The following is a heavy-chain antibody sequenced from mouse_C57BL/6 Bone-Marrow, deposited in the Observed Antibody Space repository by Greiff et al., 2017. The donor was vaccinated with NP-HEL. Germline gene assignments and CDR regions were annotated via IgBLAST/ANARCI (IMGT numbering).Heavy chain of an antibody. CDR2: ISYDGSN. Sequence: EVKLMESGPGLVKPSQSLSLTCSVTGYSITSGYYWNWIRQFPGNKLEWMGYISYDGSNNYNPSLKNRISITRDTSKNQFFLKLNSVTTEDTATDYCARRGSSYYYAMDYWGQGTSVTVSS. CDR3: ARRGSSYYYAMDY. J-gene: IGHJ4*01. D-gene: IGHD1-1*01. CDR1: GYSITSGYY. V-gene: IGHV3-6*01.